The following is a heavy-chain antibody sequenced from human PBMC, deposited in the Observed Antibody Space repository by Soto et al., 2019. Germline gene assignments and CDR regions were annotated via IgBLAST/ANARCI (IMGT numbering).Heavy chain of an antibody. V-gene: IGHV3-48*01. Sequence: EVQLVESGGGLVQPGGSLRLSCAASGFTFSSYSMNWVRQAPGKGLEWVSYISSSSSIIYYADSVKGRFTISRDNAKNSLYLQMNSLRVEDTAVYYCARRELLKPPYGTDVWGQGTTVTVSS. J-gene: IGHJ6*02. CDR2: ISSSSSII. CDR3: ARRELLKPPYGTDV. CDR1: GFTFSSYS. D-gene: IGHD1-26*01.